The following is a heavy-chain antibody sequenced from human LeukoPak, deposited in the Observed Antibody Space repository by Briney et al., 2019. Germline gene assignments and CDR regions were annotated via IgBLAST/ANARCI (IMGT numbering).Heavy chain of an antibody. CDR2: ISPSGDIT. CDR3: VRDLDWGAFEV. CDR1: GFHFSTHG. V-gene: IGHV3-23*01. Sequence: GGSLRLSCAASGFHFSTHGMNWVRQAPGKGLEWVSGISPSGDITYYADSVMGRFTNSRDNPKSTVSLQMSSLRAEDTALYYCVRDLDWGAFEVCGQGTMGTVSS. D-gene: IGHD3/OR15-3a*01. J-gene: IGHJ3*01.